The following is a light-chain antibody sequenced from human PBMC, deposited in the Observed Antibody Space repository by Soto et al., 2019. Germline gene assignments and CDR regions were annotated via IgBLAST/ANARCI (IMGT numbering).Light chain of an antibody. J-gene: IGLJ2*01. CDR1: RLGDKY. CDR2: QDN. Sequence: SYELTQPPSVSVSPGQTASITCSGDRLGDKYACWYQQKPGQSPVLVIYQDNKRPSGIPERFSGSNSGTTATLTISGTQAMDEADYYCHAWYSSSRGVVFGGGTMLTVL. V-gene: IGLV3-1*01. CDR3: HAWYSSSRGVV.